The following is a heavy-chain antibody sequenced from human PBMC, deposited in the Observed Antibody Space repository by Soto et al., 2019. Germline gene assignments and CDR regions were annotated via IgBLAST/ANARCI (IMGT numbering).Heavy chain of an antibody. Sequence: SGPTLVNPTETLTLTCTVSGFSLSNARMGVSWIRQPPGKALEWLAHIFSNDEKSYSTSLKSRLTISKDTSKSQVVLTMTNMDPVDTATYYCARIQGYCLSTRCYAGDHWGQGTLVTVSS. CDR2: IFSNDEK. D-gene: IGHD2-2*01. J-gene: IGHJ4*02. CDR3: ARIQGYCLSTRCYAGDH. CDR1: GFSLSNARMG. V-gene: IGHV2-26*01.